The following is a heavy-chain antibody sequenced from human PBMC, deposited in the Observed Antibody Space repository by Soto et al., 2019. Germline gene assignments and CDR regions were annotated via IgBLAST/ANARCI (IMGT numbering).Heavy chain of an antibody. CDR2: ISINNGNT. J-gene: IGHJ4*02. D-gene: IGHD1-7*01. CDR1: GYTFTSSG. CDR3: GRCGNWYYAADS. V-gene: IGHV1-18*01. Sequence: QVQLVQSGAEVKKPGASVKVSCKASGYTFTSSGITWVRQAPGQGLEWLGWISINNGNTRYAQNVQGRVTMTTDTSTITTYTELRSLRIDDTAVYYGGRCGNWYYAADSWGQGTLVTVS.